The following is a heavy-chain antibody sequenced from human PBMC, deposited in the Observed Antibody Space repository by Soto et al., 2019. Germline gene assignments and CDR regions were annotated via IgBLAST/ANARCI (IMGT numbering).Heavy chain of an antibody. V-gene: IGHV4-4*02. J-gene: IGHJ4*02. Sequence: QVQLQESGPGLVRPSGTLSLTCAVSGDSINTYSWWSWVRQPPGKGLEWIGQIDDSGGASYSPSLKSRVTISIDRSTTQFSLKLTSLTTAYTALYYCVKNVHYRLEHWGQGTLVTVSS. CDR1: GDSINTYSW. CDR2: IDDSGGA. D-gene: IGHD3-16*02. CDR3: VKNVHYRLEH.